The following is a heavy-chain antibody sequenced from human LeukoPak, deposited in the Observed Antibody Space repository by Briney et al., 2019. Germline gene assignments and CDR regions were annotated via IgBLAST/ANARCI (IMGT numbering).Heavy chain of an antibody. CDR2: ISGSGGST. Sequence: GGSLRLSCAASGFTFSNYAMAWVRQAPGKGLEWVSAISGSGGSTYYADSVKGRFTISRDNSKNTLYLQMNSLRAEDTAMYYCAKDQTYYDILTPDYWGQGTLVTVSS. CDR3: AKDQTYYDILTPDY. V-gene: IGHV3-23*01. D-gene: IGHD3-9*01. J-gene: IGHJ4*02. CDR1: GFTFSNYA.